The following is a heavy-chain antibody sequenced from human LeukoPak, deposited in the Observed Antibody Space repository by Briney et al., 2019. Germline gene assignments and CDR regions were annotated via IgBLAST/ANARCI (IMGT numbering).Heavy chain of an antibody. V-gene: IGHV3-15*01. D-gene: IGHD1-14*01. CDR2: IKRRSDGGTT. CDR1: GFTFSKVW. Sequence: GGSLRLSCAPSGFTFSKVWMSWVRQVPGKGLEWVGRIKRRSDGGTTDYAAPVKDRFTISREDSKNTLYLQMNSLKTDDTAVYYCTPGVGDYWGQGTLVTVSS. CDR3: TPGVGDY. J-gene: IGHJ4*02.